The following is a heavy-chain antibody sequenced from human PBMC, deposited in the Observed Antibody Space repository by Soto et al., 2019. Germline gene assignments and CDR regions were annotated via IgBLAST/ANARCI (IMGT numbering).Heavy chain of an antibody. D-gene: IGHD5-12*01. J-gene: IGHJ6*02. Sequence: QVQLVQSGAEVKKPGSSVKVSCKASGGTFSSYAISWVRQAPGQGLAWMGGIIPIFGTANYAQKFQGRVTITADESTSTAYMELSSLRSEDTAVYYCARGITIDSGYDSRDAYYYYGMDVWGQGTTVTVSS. CDR2: IIPIFGTA. CDR3: ARGITIDSGYDSRDAYYYYGMDV. CDR1: GGTFSSYA. V-gene: IGHV1-69*01.